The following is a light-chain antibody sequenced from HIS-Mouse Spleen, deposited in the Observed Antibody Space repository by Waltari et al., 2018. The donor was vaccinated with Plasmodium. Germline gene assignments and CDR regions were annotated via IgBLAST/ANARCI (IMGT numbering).Light chain of an antibody. CDR3: YSTDSSGNHRV. J-gene: IGLJ3*02. V-gene: IGLV3-10*01. Sequence: SYDLTQPPSVSVSPGQTARITCSGDALPKKYAYWYQQKSGQAPVLVNYEDSKRPSGIPGRFSGSSSGTMATLTISGAQVEDEADYYCYSTDSSGNHRVFGGGTKLTVL. CDR1: ALPKKY. CDR2: EDS.